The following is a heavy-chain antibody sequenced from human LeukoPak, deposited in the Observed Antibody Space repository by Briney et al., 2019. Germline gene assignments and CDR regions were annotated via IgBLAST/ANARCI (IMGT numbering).Heavy chain of an antibody. D-gene: IGHD3-22*01. Sequence: ASVKVSCKASGYTFTSYGISWVRQAPGQGLEWMGWISAYNGNKNYAKKLQGRVTMTTDTSTSTAYMELRRLRSDDTAVYYCASTSRGLLLPADYWGQGTLVTVSS. J-gene: IGHJ4*02. CDR3: ASTSRGLLLPADY. V-gene: IGHV1-18*01. CDR1: GYTFTSYG. CDR2: ISAYNGNK.